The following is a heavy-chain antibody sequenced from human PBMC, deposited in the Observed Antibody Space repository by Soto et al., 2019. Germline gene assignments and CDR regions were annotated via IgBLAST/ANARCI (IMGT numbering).Heavy chain of an antibody. D-gene: IGHD2-15*01. CDR3: AEVVDIVVVVADNWFEP. CDR1: GFTFTSSA. V-gene: IGHV1-58*01. CDR2: IVVGSGNT. J-gene: IGHJ5*02. Sequence: SVKVSCKASGFTFTSSAVQWVRQARGQRLEWIGWIVVGSGNTNYAQKFQERVTITRDMSTSTAYMELSSLRSEDTAVYYCAEVVDIVVVVADNWFEPWGQGTLVTVSS.